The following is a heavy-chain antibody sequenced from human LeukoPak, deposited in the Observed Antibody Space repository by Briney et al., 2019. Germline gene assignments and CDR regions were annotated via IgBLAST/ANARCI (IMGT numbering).Heavy chain of an antibody. CDR3: ARGEGAAVAGTNYYYYGMDV. V-gene: IGHV4-59*01. CDR2: IYYSGST. J-gene: IGHJ6*02. CDR1: GGSISSYY. Sequence: SSETLSLTCTVSGGSISSYYWSWIRQPPGKGLEWIGYIYYSGSTNYNPSLKSRVTISVDTSKNQFSLKLSSVTAADTAVYYCARGEGAAVAGTNYYYYGMDVWGQGTTVTVSS. D-gene: IGHD6-19*01.